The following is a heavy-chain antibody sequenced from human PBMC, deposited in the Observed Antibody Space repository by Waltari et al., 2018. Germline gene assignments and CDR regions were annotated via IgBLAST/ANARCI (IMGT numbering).Heavy chain of an antibody. V-gene: IGHV4-4*07. CDR2: IYSTGST. D-gene: IGHD3-10*02. CDR3: ARTKGYYVDACDI. Sequence: QVQLQESGPRLVKPSETLSPPCPVSGGSFSSSYWTWIRQPAGKGLEWIGRIYSTGSTNYNPSLKSRVTMSVDTSKNQFSLKLSSVTAADTAVYYCARTKGYYVDACDIWGLGTLVTVSS. CDR1: GGSFSSSY. J-gene: IGHJ3*02.